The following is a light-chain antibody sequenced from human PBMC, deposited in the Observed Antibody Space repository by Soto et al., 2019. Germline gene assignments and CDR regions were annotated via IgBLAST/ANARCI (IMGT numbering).Light chain of an antibody. J-gene: IGKJ1*01. CDR1: QSVSNNY. CDR3: QQYGSSGR. CDR2: GAS. V-gene: IGKV3-20*01. Sequence: EIVLTQSPGTLSLSPGERATLSCRASQSVSNNYLAWYQQKPGQAPRLLIYGASNRATGIPDRFSGSGSGTDFTLTICRLEPEDFAVYYCQQYGSSGRFGQGSMV.